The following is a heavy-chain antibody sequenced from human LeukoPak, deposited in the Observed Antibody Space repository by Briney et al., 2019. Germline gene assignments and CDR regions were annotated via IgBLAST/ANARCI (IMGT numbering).Heavy chain of an antibody. J-gene: IGHJ6*02. CDR2: IYYSGST. Sequence: PSETLSLTCTVSGGSISSGDYYWSWIRQPPGKGLEWIGYIYYSGSTYYNPSLKSRVTISVDTSKNQFSLKLSSVTAADTAVYYCARARGYSYGSNYYYYYGMDVWGQGTTVTVS. CDR3: ARARGYSYGSNYYYYYGMDV. D-gene: IGHD5-18*01. V-gene: IGHV4-30-4*01. CDR1: GGSISSGDYY.